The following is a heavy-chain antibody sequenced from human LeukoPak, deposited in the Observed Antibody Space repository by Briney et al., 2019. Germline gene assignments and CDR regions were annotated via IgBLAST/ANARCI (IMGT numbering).Heavy chain of an antibody. V-gene: IGHV1-18*01. CDR2: ISAYNGNT. CDR3: ARDRPFYDILTGYYTSDH. D-gene: IGHD3-9*01. Sequence: ASVKVSCKASGYTFTSYGISWVRQAPGQGLEWMGWISAYNGNTDYAQKLQGRVTMTTDTSTSTAYMELRSLRSDDTAVYYCARDRPFYDILTGYYTSDHWGQGTLVTVSS. J-gene: IGHJ4*02. CDR1: GYTFTSYG.